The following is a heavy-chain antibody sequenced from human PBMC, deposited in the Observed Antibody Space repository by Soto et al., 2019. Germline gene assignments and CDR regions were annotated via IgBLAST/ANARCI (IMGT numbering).Heavy chain of an antibody. CDR3: ARDCSGGSCYPNFIL. Sequence: QVQLQQWGAGLLKPSETLSLTCAVYGGSFSGYYWSWIRQPPGKGLEWIGEINHSGSTNYNPSLKSRVTISVDTSKNQFSLKLSSVTAADTAVYYSARDCSGGSCYPNFILWGQGTLVTVSS. D-gene: IGHD2-15*01. V-gene: IGHV4-34*01. CDR1: GGSFSGYY. J-gene: IGHJ4*02. CDR2: INHSGST.